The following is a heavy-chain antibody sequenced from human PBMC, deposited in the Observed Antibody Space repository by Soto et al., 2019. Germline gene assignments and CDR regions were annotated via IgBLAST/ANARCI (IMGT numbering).Heavy chain of an antibody. CDR3: AREGPNHRLS. Sequence: GASVKVSCKASAYTFTSYGFSWVRQAPGQGLEWMGWITAYNGNTKYAQKLQGRVTMTTETSTSTAYMELRSLRSDDTAVYYCAREGPNHRLSWGQGTLVTVSS. J-gene: IGHJ5*02. CDR1: AYTFTSYG. CDR2: ITAYNGNT. D-gene: IGHD3-16*02. V-gene: IGHV1-18*01.